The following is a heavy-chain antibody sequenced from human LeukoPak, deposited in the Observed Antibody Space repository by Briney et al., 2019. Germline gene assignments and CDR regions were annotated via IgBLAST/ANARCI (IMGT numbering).Heavy chain of an antibody. CDR1: GYTFTGYY. J-gene: IGHJ4*02. Sequence: ASVKVSCKASGYTFTGYYIQWVRQAPGQGLEWMGWINPDSGVTNYAQKFQGRVTLTRDTSISTAHMELSRLRSDDTAVYYCARDPSGDSSGYPFDYWSQGTLVTVSS. D-gene: IGHD3-22*01. CDR2: INPDSGVT. V-gene: IGHV1-2*02. CDR3: ARDPSGDSSGYPFDY.